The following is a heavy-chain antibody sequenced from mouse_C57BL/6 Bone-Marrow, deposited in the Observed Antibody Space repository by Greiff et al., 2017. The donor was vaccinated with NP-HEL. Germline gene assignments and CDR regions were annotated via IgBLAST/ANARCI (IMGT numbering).Heavy chain of an antibody. CDR3: ARWSTTVVLDY. Sequence: QVQLQQPGAELVRPGSSVKLSCKASGYTFASYWMDWVKQRPGQGLEWIGNIYPSDSETHYNQKFKDKATLTVDKSSSPAYMQLSSLTSEDSAVSYCARWSTTVVLDYWGQGTTLTVSS. CDR1: GYTFASYW. CDR2: IYPSDSET. D-gene: IGHD1-1*01. J-gene: IGHJ2*01. V-gene: IGHV1-61*01.